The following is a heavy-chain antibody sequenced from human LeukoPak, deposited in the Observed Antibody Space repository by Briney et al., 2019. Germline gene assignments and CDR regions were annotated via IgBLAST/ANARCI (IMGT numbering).Heavy chain of an antibody. V-gene: IGHV4-39*01. J-gene: IGHJ5*02. CDR1: GDSITSGGFY. Sequence: SESLSLTCNVSGDSITSGGFYWAWIRQSPGKGLEWIGNVDYSGSTQYNPSLKGRVTISMDMPKNQFYLNLNSVSVTDTAIYYCARRDYAAWFDPWGQGTLVTVSS. CDR2: VDYSGST. D-gene: IGHD4/OR15-4a*01. CDR3: ARRDYAAWFDP.